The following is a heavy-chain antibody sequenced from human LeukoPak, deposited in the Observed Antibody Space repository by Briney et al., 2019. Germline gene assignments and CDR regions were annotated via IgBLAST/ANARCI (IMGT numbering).Heavy chain of an antibody. CDR3: ARERLVVVSAAVDYYYGMDV. V-gene: IGHV1-69*04. D-gene: IGHD2-21*01. CDR1: GGTSRSYA. J-gene: IGHJ6*02. CDR2: IILLLRIA. Sequence: SASVSCTASGGTSRSYAITWAPQAPGQGLEWMGRIILLLRIADYTQQLQGRVTITADKSTSTAYMELSSLRSEDTAVYYCARERLVVVSAAVDYYYGMDVWGQGTTVIVS.